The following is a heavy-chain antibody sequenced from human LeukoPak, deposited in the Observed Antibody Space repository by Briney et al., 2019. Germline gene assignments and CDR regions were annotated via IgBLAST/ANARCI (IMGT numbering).Heavy chain of an antibody. V-gene: IGHV1-46*01. D-gene: IGHD3-10*01. CDR3: ARAPTRITMVRGVNSEYFQH. CDR1: GYTFTSYY. Sequence: ASVKVSCKASGYTFTSYYMHWVRQAPGQGLEWMGIINPSGGSTSYAQKFQGRVTMTRDMSTSTVYMELSSLRSEDTAVYYCARAPTRITMVRGVNSEYFQHWGQGTLVTVSS. CDR2: INPSGGST. J-gene: IGHJ1*01.